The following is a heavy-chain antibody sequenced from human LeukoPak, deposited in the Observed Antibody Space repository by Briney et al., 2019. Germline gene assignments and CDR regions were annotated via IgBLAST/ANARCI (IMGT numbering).Heavy chain of an antibody. D-gene: IGHD2-21*02. CDR1: GYSISSGYY. Sequence: SETLSLTCTVSGYSISSGYYWAWIRQPPGKGLEWIGEINHSGSTNYNPSLKSRVTISVDTSKNQFSLKLSSVTAADTAVYYCAKGGGDYYLDYWGQGTLVTVSS. CDR2: INHSGST. CDR3: AKGGGDYYLDY. J-gene: IGHJ4*02. V-gene: IGHV4-38-2*02.